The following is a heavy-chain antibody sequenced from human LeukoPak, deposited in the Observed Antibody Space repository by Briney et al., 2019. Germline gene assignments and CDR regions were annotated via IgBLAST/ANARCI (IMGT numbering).Heavy chain of an antibody. CDR1: GDDASSNTAA. CDR3: ARDMGSYGHPFSFDY. CDR2: TYYRSKWHN. D-gene: IGHD3-16*01. V-gene: IGHV6-1*01. J-gene: IGHJ4*02. Sequence: PSQTLSLTCAISGDDASSNTAAWNWVRQSPSSGLEWLGRTYYRSKWHNEYTPSVHSRITLNADTSKNQFSLQLNSVSPDDTAVYYCARDMGSYGHPFSFDYGGQGIPVTVSS.